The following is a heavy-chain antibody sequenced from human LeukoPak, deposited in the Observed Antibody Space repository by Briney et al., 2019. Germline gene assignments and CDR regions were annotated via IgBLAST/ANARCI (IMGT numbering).Heavy chain of an antibody. CDR3: ARWGTEGEKTGVSYYYYGMDV. CDR2: MNPNSGNT. Sequence: ASVKVSCKASGYTFTSYDINWVRQATGQGLEWMGWMNPNSGNTGYAQKFQGRVTMTRNTSISTAYMELSSLRSEDTAVYYCARWGTEGEKTGVSYYYYGMDVWGQGTTVTVSS. D-gene: IGHD1-14*01. CDR1: GYTFTSYD. V-gene: IGHV1-8*01. J-gene: IGHJ6*02.